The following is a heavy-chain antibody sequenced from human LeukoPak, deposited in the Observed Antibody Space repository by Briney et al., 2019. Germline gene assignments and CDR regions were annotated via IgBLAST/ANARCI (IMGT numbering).Heavy chain of an antibody. D-gene: IGHD5-18*01. CDR2: ICRNGGST. V-gene: IGHV3-64D*06. CDR3: VKEGYSYGYVIWPFFDY. J-gene: IGHJ4*02. CDR1: GFTYSRYA. Sequence: PGGSLRLSCSASGFTYSRYAVHGLRQAPGTGVEYVSAICRNGGSTYYVDPVKGSYTICRVNSHNALYLQMSSLRAEDTAVYYCVKEGYSYGYVIWPFFDYWGQGTLVTVSS.